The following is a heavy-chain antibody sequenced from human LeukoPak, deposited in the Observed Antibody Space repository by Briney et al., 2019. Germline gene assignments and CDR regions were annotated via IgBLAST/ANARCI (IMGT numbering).Heavy chain of an antibody. CDR1: GYTFTSYG. J-gene: IGHJ6*02. CDR3: ATYSSGWYEYYYGMDV. CDR2: ISAYNGNT. D-gene: IGHD6-19*01. Sequence: ASVTVSCKASGYTFTSYGISWLRQAPGQGLEWMGWISAYNGNTNYAQKLQGRVTMTTDTSTSTAYMELRSLRSDDTAVYYCATYSSGWYEYYYGMDVWGQGTTVTVSS. V-gene: IGHV1-18*01.